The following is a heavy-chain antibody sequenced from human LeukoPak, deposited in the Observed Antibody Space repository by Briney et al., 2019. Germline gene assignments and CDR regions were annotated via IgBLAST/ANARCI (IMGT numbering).Heavy chain of an antibody. CDR3: ARGGRYGDYLLDY. CDR1: GFSFNYYD. CDR2: ISGTGNSA. V-gene: IGHV3-23*01. J-gene: IGHJ4*02. D-gene: IGHD4-17*01. Sequence: GGSLRLSCAGSGFSFNYYDMNWVRQAPGKGLEWVSIISGTGNSAYYADSVQGRFTISRDNSKNTLFVQMNSLRAEDTALYYCARGGRYGDYLLDYWGQGILVTVSS.